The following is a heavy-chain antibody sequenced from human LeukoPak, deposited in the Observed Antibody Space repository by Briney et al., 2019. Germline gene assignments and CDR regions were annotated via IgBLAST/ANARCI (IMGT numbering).Heavy chain of an antibody. CDR2: ISSSGSTI. J-gene: IGHJ4*02. D-gene: IGHD6-25*01. V-gene: IGHV3-48*04. CDR3: ARTPRLPSN. Sequence: GGSLRLSCAASGFTFSSYAMHWVRQAPGKGLEWVSYISSSGSTIYYADSVKGRFTISRDNAKNSLYLRMDSLRAEDTAVYYCARTPRLPSNWGQGTLVTVSS. CDR1: GFTFSSYA.